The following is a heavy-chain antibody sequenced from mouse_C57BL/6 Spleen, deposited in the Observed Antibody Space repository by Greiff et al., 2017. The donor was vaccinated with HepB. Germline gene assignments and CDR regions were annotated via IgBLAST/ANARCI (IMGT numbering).Heavy chain of an antibody. D-gene: IGHD2-5*01. J-gene: IGHJ4*01. V-gene: IGHV1-39*01. CDR3: ARSRGYYSNLYAMDY. Sequence: LQESGPELVKPGASVKISCKASGYSFTDYNMNWVKQSNGKSLEWIGVINPNYGTTSYNQKFKGKATLTVDQSSSTAYMQLNSLTSEDSAVYYCARSRGYYSNLYAMDYWGQGTSVTVSS. CDR1: GYSFTDYN. CDR2: INPNYGTT.